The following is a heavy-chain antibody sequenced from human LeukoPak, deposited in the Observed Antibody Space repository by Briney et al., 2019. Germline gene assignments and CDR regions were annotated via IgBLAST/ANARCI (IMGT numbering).Heavy chain of an antibody. CDR2: ICRGGGP. Sequence: PGGSLRLSCEASGFTFGSHAMYWGRQAPRKGLELVAGICRGGGPNNADSVKGRFTISRDNSRNTVYLQINSLRADDTAVYYCGKTTVGYSSGQKPAWPVDYWGQGTLVTVSS. J-gene: IGHJ4*02. CDR1: GFTFGSHA. CDR3: GKTTVGYSSGQKPAWPVDY. D-gene: IGHD5-18*01. V-gene: IGHV3-23*01.